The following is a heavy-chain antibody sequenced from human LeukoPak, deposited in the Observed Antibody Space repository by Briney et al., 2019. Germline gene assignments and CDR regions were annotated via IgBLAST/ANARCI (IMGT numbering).Heavy chain of an antibody. CDR2: ITTSDGNT. D-gene: IGHD7-27*01. J-gene: IGHJ4*02. CDR3: AKDGGLWVSAHWGDS. Sequence: ETLSLTCAVYGGSFSGYNWSWIRQPPGKGLEWVSTITTSDGNTYYADSVKGRFTVSRDNSKNTLFLQMNSLRAEDTAVYYCAKDGGLWVSAHWGDSWGRGTLVTVSS. CDR1: GGSFSGYN. V-gene: IGHV3-23*01.